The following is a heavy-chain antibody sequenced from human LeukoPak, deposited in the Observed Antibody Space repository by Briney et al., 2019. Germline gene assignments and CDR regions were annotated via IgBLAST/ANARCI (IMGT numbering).Heavy chain of an antibody. D-gene: IGHD6-6*01. Sequence: PGGSLRLSCAASGFTPRNYWMHWVRHSPGKGRVWVSRISWDGSVTNYAHSVKGRFTISRDSAKHTLFLQIHSLRAGAPAVSSCARYSSSSGAPSYYLDYWGHGTLVTVSS. V-gene: IGHV3-74*01. CDR1: GFTPRNYW. CDR3: ARYSSSSGAPSYYLDY. J-gene: IGHJ4*01. CDR2: ISWDGSVT.